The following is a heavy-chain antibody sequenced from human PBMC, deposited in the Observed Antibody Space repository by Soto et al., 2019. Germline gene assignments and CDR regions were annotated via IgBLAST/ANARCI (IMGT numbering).Heavy chain of an antibody. V-gene: IGHV4-34*01. CDR2: INHSGST. J-gene: IGHJ5*02. CDR1: GGSFSGYY. D-gene: IGHD3-10*01. CDR3: AMRPYGSGSHNRNWFDP. Sequence: KQSQTLSLTCAVYGGSFSGYYWSWIRQPPGKGLEWIGEINHSGSTNYNPSLKSRVTISVDTSKNQFSLKLSSVTAADTAVYYCAMRPYGSGSHNRNWFDPWGQGTLVTVSS.